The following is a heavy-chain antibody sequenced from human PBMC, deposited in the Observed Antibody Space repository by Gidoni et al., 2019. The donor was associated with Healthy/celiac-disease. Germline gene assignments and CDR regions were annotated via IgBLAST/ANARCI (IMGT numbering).Heavy chain of an antibody. CDR1: GYTFTSYY. J-gene: IGHJ4*02. V-gene: IGHV1-46*03. Sequence: QVQLVQSGAEVKKPGASVKVSCKASGYTFTSYYMHWVRQAPGQGLEWMGIINPSGGSTSYAQKFQGRVTMTRDTSTSTVYMELSSLRSEDTAVYYCARDPNRDGYNRRGFDYWGQGTLVTVSS. D-gene: IGHD5-12*01. CDR2: INPSGGST. CDR3: ARDPNRDGYNRRGFDY.